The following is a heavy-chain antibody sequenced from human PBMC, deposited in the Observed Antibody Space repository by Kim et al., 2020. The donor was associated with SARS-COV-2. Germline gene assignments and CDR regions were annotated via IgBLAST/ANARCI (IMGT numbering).Heavy chain of an antibody. J-gene: IGHJ5*02. D-gene: IGHD3-22*01. CDR3: ATEEYYYDSSGYYLRNWFDP. CDR2: FDPEDGET. V-gene: IGHV1-24*01. CDR1: GYTLTELS. Sequence: ASVKVSCKVSGYTLTELSMHWVRQAPGKGLEWMGGFDPEDGETIYAQKFQGRVTMTEDTSTDTAYMELSSLRSEDTAVYYCATEEYYYDSSGYYLRNWFDPWGQGTLVTVSS.